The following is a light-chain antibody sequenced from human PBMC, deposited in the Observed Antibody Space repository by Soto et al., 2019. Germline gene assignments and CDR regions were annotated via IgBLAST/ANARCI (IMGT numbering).Light chain of an antibody. V-gene: IGKV1-39*01. CDR3: QQSYSIPWT. CDR1: QSISSY. CDR2: SAS. J-gene: IGKJ1*01. Sequence: DIQMTQSPSSLSASVGDRVTITCRASQSISSYLKCFQQKPGKAPKLLIYSASSLQSGVPSRFSGSGSWTDFTLTISSLQPEDFVTYYCQQSYSIPWTFGQGTKVEIK.